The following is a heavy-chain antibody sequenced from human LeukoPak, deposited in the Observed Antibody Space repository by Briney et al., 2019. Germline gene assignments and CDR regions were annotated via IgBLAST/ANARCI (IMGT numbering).Heavy chain of an antibody. CDR2: IYTSGST. D-gene: IGHD6-13*01. Sequence: PSETQSLTCTVSGGSISSYYWSWIRQPAGKGLEWIGRIYTSGSTNYNPSLKSRVTMSVDTSKNQFSLKLSSVTAADTAVYYCARASHIAAAGPYYYYYGMDVWGQGTTVTVSS. CDR1: GGSISSYY. CDR3: ARASHIAAAGPYYYYYGMDV. J-gene: IGHJ6*02. V-gene: IGHV4-4*07.